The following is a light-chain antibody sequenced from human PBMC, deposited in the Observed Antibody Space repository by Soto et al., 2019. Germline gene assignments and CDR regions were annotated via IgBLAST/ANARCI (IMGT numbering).Light chain of an antibody. J-gene: IGKJ1*01. CDR1: QSISSW. V-gene: IGKV1-5*03. Sequence: DIQMTQSPSTLSASVGDRVPITCRASQSISSWLAWYQQKPGKAPKLLIYKASSLESGVPSRFSGSGSGTEFTLTISSLQPDDFATYYCQQYHTYWTFGQGTRVEIK. CDR2: KAS. CDR3: QQYHTYWT.